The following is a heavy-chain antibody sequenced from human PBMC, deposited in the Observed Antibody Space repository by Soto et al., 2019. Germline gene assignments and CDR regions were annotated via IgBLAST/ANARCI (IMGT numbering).Heavy chain of an antibody. CDR3: ARTYGEGYGLDV. Sequence: SETLSLTCSASGGSLSSHYWSWIRQPPGKGLEWIGHIYYTGDTDYNPSLKSRVTMSVDTSRKQFSLRLSSVTAADTAVYYCARTYGEGYGLDVWGQGTTVTVSS. J-gene: IGHJ6*02. D-gene: IGHD3-10*01. CDR1: GGSLSSHY. CDR2: IYYTGDT. V-gene: IGHV4-59*11.